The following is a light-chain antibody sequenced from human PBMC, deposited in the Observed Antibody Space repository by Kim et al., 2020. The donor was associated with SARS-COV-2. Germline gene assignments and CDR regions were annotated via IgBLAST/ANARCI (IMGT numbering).Light chain of an antibody. J-gene: IGLJ3*02. CDR3: STYTDSVM. CDR2: DVN. CDR1: SSDVGADHS. V-gene: IGLV2-14*03. Sequence: QSALTQPASVSGSLGQSITISCTGSSSDVGADHSVSWYRHHPDKAPKLMIYDVNLRPSGVSNRFSGSKSGTTASLTISGLQAEDEAAYYCSTYTDSVMFGGGTQLTVL.